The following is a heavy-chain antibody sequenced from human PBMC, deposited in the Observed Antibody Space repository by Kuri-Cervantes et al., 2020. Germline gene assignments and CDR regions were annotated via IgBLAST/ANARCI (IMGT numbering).Heavy chain of an antibody. Sequence: SETLSLTCTVSGGSISSSSYYWGWIRQPPGKGLEWIGSIYHSGSTYYNPSLKSRVTISVDTSKNQFSLKLSSVTAADTAVYYCARGLAGRFDYWGQGTLVTVSS. CDR2: IYHSGST. CDR3: ARGLAGRFDY. CDR1: GGSISSSSYY. D-gene: IGHD6-19*01. J-gene: IGHJ4*02. V-gene: IGHV4-39*07.